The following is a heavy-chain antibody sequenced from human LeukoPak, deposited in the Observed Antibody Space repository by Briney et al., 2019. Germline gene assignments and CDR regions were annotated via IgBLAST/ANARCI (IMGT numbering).Heavy chain of an antibody. CDR2: IYTSGTTT. J-gene: IGHJ5*02. Sequence: SETLSLTCTVSDDPINSGVYYWNWIRQPAGKGLEWIGHIYTSGTTTNSNPSLKSRVAISLDTSKNHFSLKLSSVTAADTAVYYCARDATPCSSTSCGWFDPWGQGTLVTVSS. CDR3: ARDATPCSSTSCGWFDP. D-gene: IGHD2-2*01. CDR1: DDPINSGVYY. V-gene: IGHV4-61*09.